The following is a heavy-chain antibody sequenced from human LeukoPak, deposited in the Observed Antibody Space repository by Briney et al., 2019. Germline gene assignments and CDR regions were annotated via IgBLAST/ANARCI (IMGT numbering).Heavy chain of an antibody. CDR1: GGSFSGYY. J-gene: IGHJ4*02. V-gene: IGHV4-34*01. Sequence: SETLSLTCAVYGGSFSGYYWSWIRQPPGKGLEWIGEINHSGSTNYNPSLKSRVTISVDTSKNQFSLKLSSVTAADTAVYYRARGIYDSSGYYHGDWGQGTLVTVSS. CDR3: ARGIYDSSGYYHGD. D-gene: IGHD3-22*01. CDR2: INHSGST.